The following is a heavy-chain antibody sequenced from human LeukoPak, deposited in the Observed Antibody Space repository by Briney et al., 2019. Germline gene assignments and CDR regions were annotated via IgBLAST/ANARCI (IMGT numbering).Heavy chain of an antibody. CDR2: IYYSGST. V-gene: IGHV4-59*01. D-gene: IGHD5-12*01. J-gene: IGHJ4*02. CDR3: ARTGIVATDDY. CDR1: GGSISSYY. Sequence: SETLSLTCTVSGGSISSYYWSWIRQPPGKGLEWIGYIYYSGSTNYNPSLKSRVTISVDTSKNQFSLKLSSVTAADTAVYYCARTGIVATDDYWGQGTPVTVSS.